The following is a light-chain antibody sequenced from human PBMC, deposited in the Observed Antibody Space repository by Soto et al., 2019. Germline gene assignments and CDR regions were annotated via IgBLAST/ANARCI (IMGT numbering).Light chain of an antibody. CDR3: PQYGCSPWT. V-gene: IGKV3-20*01. J-gene: IGKJ1*01. Sequence: EIVLTQSPGTLSLSPGERATLSCRASQYVTSNDLAWYQQKPGQAPRLRIYTTSSRATGVPERFSGSGSGTDFTLTISRLEPEDSAVYYCPQYGCSPWTFGQGTKVEIK. CDR1: QYVTSND. CDR2: TTS.